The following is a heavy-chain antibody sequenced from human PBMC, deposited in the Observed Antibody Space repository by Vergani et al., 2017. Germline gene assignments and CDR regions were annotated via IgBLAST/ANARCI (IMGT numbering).Heavy chain of an antibody. V-gene: IGHV4-39*01. Sequence: QLHLHESGPGLVKPSATLSLTCSVSGASIRSSNYYWSCIRQPPGKGLELIASIYYSGSTYYNPSLKSTVTISVDTSKNQFSLKLSSVTAADTAVYFCARHSYVEWLVKLGWIDPWGQGSLVTVSS. CDR1: GASIRSSNYY. CDR2: IYYSGST. D-gene: IGHD6-19*01. J-gene: IGHJ5*02. CDR3: ARHSYVEWLVKLGWIDP.